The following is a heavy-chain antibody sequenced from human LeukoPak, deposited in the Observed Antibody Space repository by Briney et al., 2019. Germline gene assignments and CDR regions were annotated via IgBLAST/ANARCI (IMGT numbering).Heavy chain of an antibody. V-gene: IGHV4-39*01. D-gene: IGHD1-14*01. CDR1: GASISSSTYF. Sequence: SETLSLTCTVSGASISSSTYFWGWIRLPPGKGLEWIGSIYYRGSTYYNPSLKSRVTISVDTSKNQFSLNLRSVTAADTAVYYCARRTTSLWFDPWGQGTLVSVSS. J-gene: IGHJ5*02. CDR2: IYYRGST. CDR3: ARRTTSLWFDP.